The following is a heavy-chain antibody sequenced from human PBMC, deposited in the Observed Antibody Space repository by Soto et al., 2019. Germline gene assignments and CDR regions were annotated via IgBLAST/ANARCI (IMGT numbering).Heavy chain of an antibody. CDR2: IKQDGSEK. D-gene: IGHD3-22*01. V-gene: IGHV3-7*04. CDR1: GFTFSSYW. CDR3: ARFYYDSSFYLPSPSYYYYGLDV. Sequence: PGGSLRLSCAASGFTFSSYWMSWVRQAPGKGLEWVANIKQDGSEKYYVDSVKGRFTISRDNAKNSLYLQMNSLRAEDTAVYYCARFYYDSSFYLPSPSYYYYGLDVWGPGTTATLSS. J-gene: IGHJ6*02.